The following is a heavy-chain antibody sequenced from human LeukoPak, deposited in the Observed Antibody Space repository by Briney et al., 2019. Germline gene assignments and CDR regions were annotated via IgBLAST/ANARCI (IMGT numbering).Heavy chain of an antibody. CDR1: GGSISSYY. V-gene: IGHV4-59*12. D-gene: IGHD3-22*01. Sequence: PSETLSLTCTVSGGSISSYYWSWIRQPPGKGLEWIGYIYYSGSTNYNPSFRSRVTMSVDTSKNQFSPNVTSVTAADTAVYYCAREEYFQDSNGYSYYFHSWGQGSLVTVSS. CDR2: IYYSGST. CDR3: AREEYFQDSNGYSYYFHS. J-gene: IGHJ4*02.